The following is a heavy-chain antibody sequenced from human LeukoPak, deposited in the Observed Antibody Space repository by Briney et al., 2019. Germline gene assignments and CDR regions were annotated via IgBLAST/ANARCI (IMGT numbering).Heavy chain of an antibody. CDR2: ISSNGGST. CDR1: GFTFSSYA. V-gene: IGHV3-64*01. CDR3: ARGVVPYYFDY. D-gene: IGHD2-2*01. Sequence: QPGGSLRLSCAASGFTFSSYAMHWVRQAPGKGLEYVSAISSNGGSTYYANSVEGRFTISRDNSKNTLYLQMGSLRAEDMAVYYCARGVVPYYFDYWGQGTLVTVSS. J-gene: IGHJ4*02.